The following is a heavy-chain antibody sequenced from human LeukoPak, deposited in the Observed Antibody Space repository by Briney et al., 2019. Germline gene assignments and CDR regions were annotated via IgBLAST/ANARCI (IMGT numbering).Heavy chain of an antibody. CDR1: GFTFSSYS. Sequence: GSLRLSCAASGFTFSSYSMNWVRQPPGKGLEWIGEINHSGSTNYNPSLKSRVTISVDTSKNQFSLKLSSVTAADTAVYYCARDPSWYVGKAFDYWGQGTLVTVSS. CDR3: ARDPSWYVGKAFDY. D-gene: IGHD6-13*01. J-gene: IGHJ4*02. CDR2: INHSGST. V-gene: IGHV4-34*01.